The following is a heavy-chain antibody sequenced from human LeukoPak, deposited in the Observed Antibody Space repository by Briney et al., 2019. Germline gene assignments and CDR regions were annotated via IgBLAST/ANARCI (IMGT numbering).Heavy chain of an antibody. V-gene: IGHV4-38-2*02. D-gene: IGHD6-13*01. Sequence: SETLSLTCTVSGYSISSGYYWGWIRQPPGKGLEWIGSIYHSGSTYYNPSLKSRVTISVDTSKNQFSLKLSSVTAADTAVYYCPRDSLYSSPDYWGQGTLVTVSS. CDR3: PRDSLYSSPDY. J-gene: IGHJ4*02. CDR1: GYSISSGYY. CDR2: IYHSGST.